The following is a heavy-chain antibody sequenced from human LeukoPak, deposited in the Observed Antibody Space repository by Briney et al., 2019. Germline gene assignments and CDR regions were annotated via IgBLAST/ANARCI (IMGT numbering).Heavy chain of an antibody. V-gene: IGHV3-48*03. CDR2: ISSSGSTI. CDR1: GFTFSSYA. D-gene: IGHD4-17*01. CDR3: ARDAPTTIQQNYYYYYGMDV. Sequence: SLRLSCAASGFTFSSYAMHWVRQAPGKGLEWVSYISSSGSTIYYADSVKGRFTISRDNAKNSLYLQMNSLRAEDTAVYYCARDAPTTIQQNYYYYYGMDVWGQGTTVTVSS. J-gene: IGHJ6*02.